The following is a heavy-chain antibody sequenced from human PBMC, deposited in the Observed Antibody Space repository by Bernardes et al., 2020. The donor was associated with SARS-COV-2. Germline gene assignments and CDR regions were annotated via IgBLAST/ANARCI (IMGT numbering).Heavy chain of an antibody. Sequence: ASVKVSCKASGYTFSSYDINWVRQATGQGLEWMGWMNPHSGNTGYAQQFQGRVTMTRDTAERTVYMELSSLSSEDTAVYYCARGQYFDSSGPVHYHHGVDVRSHGATVTDSS. CDR3: ARGQYFDSSGPVHYHHGVDV. D-gene: IGHD3-22*01. J-gene: IGHJ6*02. CDR2: MNPHSGNT. V-gene: IGHV1-8*01. CDR1: GYTFSSYD.